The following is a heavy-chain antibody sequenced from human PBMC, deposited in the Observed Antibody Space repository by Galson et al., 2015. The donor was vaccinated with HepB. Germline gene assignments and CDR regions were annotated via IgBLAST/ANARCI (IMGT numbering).Heavy chain of an antibody. CDR1: GFTVRRIY. D-gene: IGHD3-10*01. CDR3: ARDYYGAGSYPDEALDI. V-gene: IGHV3-53*04. J-gene: IGHJ3*02. Sequence: SLRLSCAASGFTVRRIYMSWVRQAPGKGLEGVSVIYIGGTTYYADSVKGRFTISRHNSKNTLYLQMNSLRAEDTAVYYCARDYYGAGSYPDEALDIWGQGTMVTVYS. CDR2: IYIGGTT.